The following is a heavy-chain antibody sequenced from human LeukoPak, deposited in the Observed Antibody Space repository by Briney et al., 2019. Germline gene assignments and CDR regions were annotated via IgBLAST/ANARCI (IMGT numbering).Heavy chain of an antibody. D-gene: IGHD2-15*01. CDR1: GFTFSSYW. CDR3: ARGLSGGYCSGGSCYSC. Sequence: PGGSLRLSCAASGFTFSSYWMHWVRQAPGKGLVWVSRINTDGSSTSYADSVKGRFTISRDNAKNTLYLQMNRLRAEDTAVYYCARGLSGGYCSGGSCYSCWGQGTLVTVSS. J-gene: IGHJ4*02. V-gene: IGHV3-74*01. CDR2: INTDGSST.